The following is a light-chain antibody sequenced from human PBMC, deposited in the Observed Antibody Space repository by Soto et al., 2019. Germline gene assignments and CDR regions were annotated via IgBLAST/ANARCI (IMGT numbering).Light chain of an antibody. CDR1: TSNIGNNY. CDR3: ATWDSGLSAVV. J-gene: IGLJ3*02. CDR2: DTD. V-gene: IGLV1-51*01. Sequence: QSVLTQPPSVSAAPGQKVSISCSGSTSNIGNNYVSWYQQLPEKAPKLLIYDTDKRPSEIPDRFSASKSGTSATLGITGRQTGDEAEYYCATWDSGLSAVVFGGGTKLTVL.